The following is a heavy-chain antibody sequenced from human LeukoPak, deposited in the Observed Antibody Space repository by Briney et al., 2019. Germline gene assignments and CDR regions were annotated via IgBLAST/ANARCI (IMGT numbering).Heavy chain of an antibody. CDR2: INHSGST. Sequence: SETVSLTCAVYGGSFSGYYWSWIRQPPGKGLEWIGEINHSGSTNYNPSLKSRVTISVDTSKNQFSLKLSSVTAADTAVYYCARANYGSGSYYYISPRGSWFDPWGQGTLVTVSS. D-gene: IGHD3-10*01. V-gene: IGHV4-34*01. CDR1: GGSFSGYY. CDR3: ARANYGSGSYYYISPRGSWFDP. J-gene: IGHJ5*02.